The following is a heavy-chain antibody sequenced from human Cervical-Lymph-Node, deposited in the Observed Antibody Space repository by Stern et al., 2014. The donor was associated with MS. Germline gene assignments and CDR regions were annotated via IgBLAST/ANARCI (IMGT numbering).Heavy chain of an antibody. J-gene: IGHJ2*01. D-gene: IGHD2/OR15-2a*01. CDR1: GGSVSSTNW. V-gene: IGHV4-4*02. Sequence: QLQLQESGPGLVKPSGTLSLTCAVSGGSVSSTNWWSWVRQSPGKGLEWIGNIYHSGASNYRPSLRSRFSISLDNSKNHLSLHLTSVTAADTAVYYCARERQQYCNSEGCSYWYFDLWGRGTLVTVSS. CDR3: ARERQQYCNSEGCSYWYFDL. CDR2: IYHSGAS.